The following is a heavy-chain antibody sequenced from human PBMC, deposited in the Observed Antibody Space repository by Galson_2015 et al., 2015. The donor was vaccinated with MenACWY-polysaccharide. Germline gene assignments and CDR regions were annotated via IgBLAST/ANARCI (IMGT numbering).Heavy chain of an antibody. D-gene: IGHD3-10*01. Sequence: ETLSLTCTVSGGSISRSSHYWGWIRQPPGKGLEWTGTVDYTGTTYYNPSLKGRVAISVDTSKNQFSLKLSSVTAADTAMYYCARAGRTDPLAVGYGWGFAYWGQGTLVTVSS. CDR3: ARAGRTDPLAVGYGWGFAY. J-gene: IGHJ4*02. V-gene: IGHV4-39*07. CDR2: VDYTGTT. CDR1: GGSISRSSHY.